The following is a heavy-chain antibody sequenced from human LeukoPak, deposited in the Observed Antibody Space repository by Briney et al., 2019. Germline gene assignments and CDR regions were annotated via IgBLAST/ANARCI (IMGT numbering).Heavy chain of an antibody. CDR2: VYYSGSA. V-gene: IGHV4-59*02. D-gene: IGHD2-21*02. CDR1: GGSVSGYY. CDR3: AREVGDADSDNWFDP. Sequence: SETPSLTCTVSGGSVSGYYWSWIRQPPGKGLEWIGFVYYSGSANYNPSLKSRITISVDISKNQVSLKVNSVTAADTAVYYCAREVGDADSDNWFDPWGQGIPVTVSS. J-gene: IGHJ5*02.